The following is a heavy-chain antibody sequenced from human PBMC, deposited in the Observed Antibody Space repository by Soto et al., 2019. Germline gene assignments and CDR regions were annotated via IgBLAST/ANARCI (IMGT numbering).Heavy chain of an antibody. Sequence: PGESLKISCKGSGYSFTSYWIGWVRQMPGKGLEWMGIIYPGDSDTRYSPSFQGQVTISADKSISTAYLQWSSLKASDTAMYYCARVHHISSSPDSFDYWGQGTLVTVSS. J-gene: IGHJ4*02. CDR3: ARVHHISSSPDSFDY. CDR1: GYSFTSYW. CDR2: IYPGDSDT. V-gene: IGHV5-51*01. D-gene: IGHD6-6*01.